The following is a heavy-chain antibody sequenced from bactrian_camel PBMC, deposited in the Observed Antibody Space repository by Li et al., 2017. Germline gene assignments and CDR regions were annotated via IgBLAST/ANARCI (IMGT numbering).Heavy chain of an antibody. CDR3: ATGYGSSSLSTP. J-gene: IGHJ4*01. D-gene: IGHD6*01. CDR2: INSGGGTA. CDR1: GFTFSSYW. V-gene: IGHV3S25*01. Sequence: QLVESGGGLVQPGGSLRLSCAASGFTFSSYWMYWVRQAPGKGLEWVSAINSGGGTAYYADSAKGRFTISRDNGKNMAYLQLNSLKPEDTALYYCATGYGSSSLSTPRGQGTQVTVS.